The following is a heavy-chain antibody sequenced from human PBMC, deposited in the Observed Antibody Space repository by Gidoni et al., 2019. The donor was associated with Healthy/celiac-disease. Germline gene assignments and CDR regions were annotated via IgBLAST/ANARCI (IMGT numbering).Heavy chain of an antibody. CDR2: IYYSGST. J-gene: IGHJ4*02. Sequence: QLQLQESGPGLVKPSETLSLTCTVSGGSISSSSYYWGWIRQPPGKGLAWIGSIYYSGSTYYNPSLKSRVTISVDTSKNQFSLKLSSVTAADTAVYYCARNRHSSSWYSLDYWGQGTLVTVSS. D-gene: IGHD6-13*01. CDR1: GGSISSSSYY. CDR3: ARNRHSSSWYSLDY. V-gene: IGHV4-39*07.